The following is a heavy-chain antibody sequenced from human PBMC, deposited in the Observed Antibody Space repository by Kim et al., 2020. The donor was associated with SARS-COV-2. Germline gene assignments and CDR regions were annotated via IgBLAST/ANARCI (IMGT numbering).Heavy chain of an antibody. Sequence: SETLSLTCAVYGGSFSGYYWSWIRQPPGKGLEWIGEINHSGSTNYNPSLKSRVTISVDTSKNQFSLKLSSVTAADTAVYYCARGPRPHIDARRYSYYYGMDVWGQGTTVTVSS. V-gene: IGHV4-34*01. J-gene: IGHJ6*02. D-gene: IGHD5-18*01. CDR2: INHSGST. CDR3: ARGPRPHIDARRYSYYYGMDV. CDR1: GGSFSGYY.